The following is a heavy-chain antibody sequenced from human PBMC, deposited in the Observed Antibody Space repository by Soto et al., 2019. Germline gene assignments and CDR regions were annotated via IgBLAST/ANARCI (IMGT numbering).Heavy chain of an antibody. J-gene: IGHJ3*02. Sequence: GVPLRLSRAASGFTFSIYWMSWVRQATGKGLEWVANINQDGSEKYYVDSVKGRFTISRDNAKNSLYLQMNSLRAEDTAVYYCARDLSPSQSSRWYDAFDIWGQGTMVTVSS. CDR1: GFTFSIYW. CDR3: ARDLSPSQSSRWYDAFDI. D-gene: IGHD6-13*01. CDR2: INQDGSEK. V-gene: IGHV3-7*01.